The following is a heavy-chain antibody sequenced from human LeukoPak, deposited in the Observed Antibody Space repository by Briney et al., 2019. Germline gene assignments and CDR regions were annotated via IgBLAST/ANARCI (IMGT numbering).Heavy chain of an antibody. CDR3: AKVQNDYGDYGVHWYFDL. J-gene: IGHJ2*01. Sequence: GGSLRLSCAASGFTFSSYAMSWVRQAPGKGLEWVSAISGSGGSTYYADSVKGRFTISRDNSKNTLYLQMNSLRAEDTAVYYCAKVQNDYGDYGVHWYFDLWGRGTLVTVSS. V-gene: IGHV3-23*01. CDR2: ISGSGGST. D-gene: IGHD4-17*01. CDR1: GFTFSSYA.